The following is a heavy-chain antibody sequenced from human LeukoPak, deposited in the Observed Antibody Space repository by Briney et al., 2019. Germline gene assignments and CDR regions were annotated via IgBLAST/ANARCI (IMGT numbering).Heavy chain of an antibody. Sequence: ASVKVSCKVSGYTLTELSMHWVRQAPGQGLEWMGGFDPEDGETIYAQKFQGRVTMTEDTSTDTAYMELSSLRSEDTAVYYCATVSGTTTLDYYYYMDVWGKGTTVTVSS. CDR2: FDPEDGET. V-gene: IGHV1-24*01. J-gene: IGHJ6*03. CDR1: GYTLTELS. D-gene: IGHD1-1*01. CDR3: ATVSGTTTLDYYYYMDV.